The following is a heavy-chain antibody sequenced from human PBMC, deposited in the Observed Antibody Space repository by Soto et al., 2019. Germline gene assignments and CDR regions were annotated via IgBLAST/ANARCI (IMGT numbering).Heavy chain of an antibody. V-gene: IGHV4-59*08. CDR3: AAQPVDIVATTRKRKIYYMDV. Sequence: SETLSLTCTVSGGSISSYYWSWIRQPPGKGLEWIGYIYYSGSTNYNPSLKSRVTISVDTSKNQFSLKLSSVTAADTAVYYCAAQPVDIVATTRKRKIYYMDVWGKGTTVTVSS. J-gene: IGHJ6*03. D-gene: IGHD5-12*01. CDR2: IYYSGST. CDR1: GGSISSYY.